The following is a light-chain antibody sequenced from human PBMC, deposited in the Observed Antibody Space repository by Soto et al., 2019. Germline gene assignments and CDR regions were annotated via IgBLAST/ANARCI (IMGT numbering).Light chain of an antibody. J-gene: IGKJ1*01. CDR1: QSISSW. CDR3: QQYNDNWT. CDR2: KAS. Sequence: DIQMTQSPSTLSASVGDRVTITCRASQSISSWLAWYQQKPGKAPRLLIYKASNLESGVPSRFSGSGSGTEFTLTISSLQPDDSATYYCQQYNDNWTLGQGTKV. V-gene: IGKV1-5*03.